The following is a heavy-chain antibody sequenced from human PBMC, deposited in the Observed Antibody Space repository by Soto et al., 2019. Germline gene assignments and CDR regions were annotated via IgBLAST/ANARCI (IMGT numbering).Heavy chain of an antibody. Sequence: SETLSLTCTVSGGSISSGGYYWSWSRQHPGKGLEWIGYIYYSGSTYYNPSLKSRVTISVDTSKNQFSLKLSSVTAADTAVYYCARDYCSGGSCFDYWGQGTLVTVSS. CDR1: GGSISSGGYY. D-gene: IGHD2-15*01. J-gene: IGHJ4*02. CDR3: ARDYCSGGSCFDY. V-gene: IGHV4-31*03. CDR2: IYYSGST.